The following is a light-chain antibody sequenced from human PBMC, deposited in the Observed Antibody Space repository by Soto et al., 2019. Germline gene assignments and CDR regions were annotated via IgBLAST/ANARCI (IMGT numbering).Light chain of an antibody. CDR2: GNS. J-gene: IGLJ1*01. V-gene: IGLV1-40*01. CDR3: AAWDDSLNGYV. Sequence: QSVLTQPPSVSGAPGQRVTISCTGSSSNIGAGYDVHWYQQLPGTAPKLLIYGNSNRPSGVPDRFSGSKSGTSASLAISGLQSEDEADYICAAWDDSLNGYVFGLGTKLTVL. CDR1: SSNIGAGYD.